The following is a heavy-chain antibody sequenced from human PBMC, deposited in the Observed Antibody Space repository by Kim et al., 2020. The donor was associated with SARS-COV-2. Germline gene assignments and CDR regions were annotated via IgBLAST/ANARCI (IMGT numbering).Heavy chain of an antibody. CDR3: ARDRRYCSGGACYSRYDY. CDR1: GFTFSTYW. V-gene: IGHV3-7*01. Sequence: GGSLRLSCAASGFTFSTYWMTWVRQAPGKGLEWVANIKEDGSDKYYVVSVSGRFTISRDNAKNSLYLQMNSLRAEDTAVYYCARDRRYCSGGACYSRYDYWSQGALVTVSS. D-gene: IGHD2-15*01. CDR2: IKEDGSDK. J-gene: IGHJ4*02.